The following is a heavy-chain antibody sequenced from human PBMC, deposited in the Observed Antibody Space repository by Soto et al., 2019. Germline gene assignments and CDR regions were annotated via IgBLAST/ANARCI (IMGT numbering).Heavy chain of an antibody. CDR3: AGNYVVVTAIRAGAFDI. D-gene: IGHD2-21*02. V-gene: IGHV1-69*06. J-gene: IGHJ3*02. CDR1: GGTFSSDS. Sequence: ASVKVSGKASGGTFSSDSISWVRQAPGQWRGWMGGIIPIFGTANYAQKLQGRVTMTADKSTSTAYMELSSLRSEDTAVYYCAGNYVVVTAIRAGAFDIWGQGTMVTVS. CDR2: IIPIFGTA.